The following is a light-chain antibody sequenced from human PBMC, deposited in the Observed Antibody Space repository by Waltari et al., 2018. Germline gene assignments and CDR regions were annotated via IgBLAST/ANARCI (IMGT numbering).Light chain of an antibody. CDR3: ATWDNTLSGWV. V-gene: IGLV1-36*01. Sequence: QSVLTQPPSVSEAPRQRVAISCSGSRSNVGKKAVNWYLQVPGKAPKLLIYYDDLLPSGVSDRFSGSRSGTSASLAISGLQSEDEGDYYCATWDNTLSGWVFGGGTRLTVL. CDR2: YDD. CDR1: RSNVGKKA. J-gene: IGLJ3*02.